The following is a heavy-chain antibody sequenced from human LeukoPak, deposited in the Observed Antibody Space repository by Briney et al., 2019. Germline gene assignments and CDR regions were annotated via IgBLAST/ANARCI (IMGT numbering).Heavy chain of an antibody. CDR1: GFTFSSYE. CDR2: ISSSGSTI. J-gene: IGHJ4*02. CDR3: VRDMGRESIFDY. Sequence: GGSLRLSCAASGFTFSSYEMNWVRQAPGKGLEWVSYISSSGSTIYYADSVKGRFTISRDNAKNSLFLEMNSLRVEDTAVYYCVRDMGRESIFDYWGQGTLVTVSS. V-gene: IGHV3-48*03.